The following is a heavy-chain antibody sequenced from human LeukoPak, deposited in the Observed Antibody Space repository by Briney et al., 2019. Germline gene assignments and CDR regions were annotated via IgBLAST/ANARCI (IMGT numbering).Heavy chain of an antibody. CDR3: ARSLTGDGKIDY. V-gene: IGHV4-61*02. D-gene: IGHD1-20*01. CDR2: IYTSGST. Sequence: PSETLSLTCTVSGGSISSGSYYWSWIRQPAGKGLEWIGRIYTSGSTNYNPSLKSRVTISVDTTKTQFSLRVSSVTAADTAVYYCARSLTGDGKIDYWGQGTLVTVSS. J-gene: IGHJ4*02. CDR1: GGSISSGSYY.